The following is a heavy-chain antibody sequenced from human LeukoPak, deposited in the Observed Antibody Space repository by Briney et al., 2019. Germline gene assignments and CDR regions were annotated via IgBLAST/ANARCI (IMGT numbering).Heavy chain of an antibody. D-gene: IGHD3-3*01. V-gene: IGHV1-69*05. CDR3: ARLLGRFLEWLRFDP. J-gene: IGHJ5*02. CDR1: GGTFSSYA. CDR2: IIPIFGTA. Sequence: SVKVSCKASGGTFSSYAISWVRQAPGQGLEWMGGIIPIFGTANYAQKFHGRVTITTDESTSTAYMELSSLRSEDTAVYYCARLLGRFLEWLRFDPWGQGTLVTVSS.